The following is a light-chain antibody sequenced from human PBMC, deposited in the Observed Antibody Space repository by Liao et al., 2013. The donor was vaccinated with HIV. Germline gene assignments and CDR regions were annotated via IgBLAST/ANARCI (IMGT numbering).Light chain of an antibody. CDR1: QLGEKY. J-gene: IGLJ1*01. Sequence: SYELTQPPSVSVSPGQTASITCSGDQLGEKYVCWYQQKAGQSPILVIHQDDQRPSGIPERFSGSNSGNTATLTISGTQALDEADYYCQAWDSSTNYVFGTGTQVTVL. CDR2: QDD. CDR3: QAWDSSTNYV. V-gene: IGLV3-1*01.